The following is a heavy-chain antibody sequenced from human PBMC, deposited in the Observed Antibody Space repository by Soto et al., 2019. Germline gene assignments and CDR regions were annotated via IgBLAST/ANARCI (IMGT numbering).Heavy chain of an antibody. CDR2: IGTAGDT. J-gene: IGHJ6*02. D-gene: IGHD1-26*01. V-gene: IGHV3-13*01. CDR3: ARLSGSPPSHGMDV. CDR1: GFTFSSYD. Sequence: EVQLVESGGGLVQPGGSLRLSCAASGFTFSSYDMHWVRQAPGKGLEWVSAIGTAGDTYYPGSVKGRFTISRENAKNSLYLQMNSLRAGDTAVYYCARLSGSPPSHGMDVWGQGTTVTVSS.